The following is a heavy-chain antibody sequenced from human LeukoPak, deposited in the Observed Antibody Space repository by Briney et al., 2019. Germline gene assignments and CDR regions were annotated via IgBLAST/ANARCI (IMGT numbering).Heavy chain of an antibody. CDR2: IYTSGST. V-gene: IGHV4-61*02. CDR1: GGSISSGSYY. Sequence: TLSLTCTVSGGSISSGSYYWSWIRQPAGKGLEWIGRIYTSGSTNYNPSLKSRVTISVDTSKNQFSLKLSSVTAADTAVYYCARGPVWYFDLWGRGTLVTVSS. J-gene: IGHJ2*01. CDR3: ARGPVWYFDL.